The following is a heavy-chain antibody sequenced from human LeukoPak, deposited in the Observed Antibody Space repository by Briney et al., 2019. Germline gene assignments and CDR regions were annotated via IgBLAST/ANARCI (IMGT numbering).Heavy chain of an antibody. J-gene: IGHJ5*02. CDR2: ISYDGNNK. CDR3: ARDREVGPTYWFDP. V-gene: IGHV3-30*04. D-gene: IGHD1-26*01. Sequence: GGSLRLSCAASGFTFSSYAMHWVRQAPGKGLEWLTVISYDGNNKYYADSLRGRFTISRDNSKDTLHLQMNSLRAEDTAVYYCARDREVGPTYWFDPCGHGTLVTASS. CDR1: GFTFSSYA.